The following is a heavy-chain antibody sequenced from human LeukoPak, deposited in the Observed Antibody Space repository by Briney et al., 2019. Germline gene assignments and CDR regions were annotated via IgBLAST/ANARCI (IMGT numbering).Heavy chain of an antibody. CDR3: AKVESYSSGWYYYYYYMDV. CDR1: GFTFSSYG. D-gene: IGHD6-19*01. Sequence: GGSLRLSCAASGFTFSSYGMHWVRQAPGKGLEWVAVISYDGSNKYYADSVKGRFTISRDNSKNTLYLQMNSLRAEDTAVYYCAKVESYSSGWYYYYYYMDVWGKGTTVTVSS. CDR2: ISYDGSNK. V-gene: IGHV3-30*18. J-gene: IGHJ6*03.